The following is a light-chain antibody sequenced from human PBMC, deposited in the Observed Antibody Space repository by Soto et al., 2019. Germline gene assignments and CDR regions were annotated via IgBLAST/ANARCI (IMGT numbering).Light chain of an antibody. J-gene: IGKJ2*01. CDR1: QSITNG. CDR2: DAS. V-gene: IGKV1-5*03. CDR3: QQHNPYSPYT. Sequence: DIQMTQSPSTLSASVGDRVTITCRASQSITNGLAWYQQKPGKAPKLLIFDASSLRSGGPSRFSGSGSGTEVTLTISSLQREDFATYYCQQHNPYSPYTFGQGTKLEIK.